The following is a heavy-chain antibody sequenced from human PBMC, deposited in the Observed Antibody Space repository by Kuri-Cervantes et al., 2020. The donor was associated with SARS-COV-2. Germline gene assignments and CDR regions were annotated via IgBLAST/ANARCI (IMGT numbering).Heavy chain of an antibody. D-gene: IGHD6-13*01. CDR3: TTDGGGGAAAGTDYYYYYMDV. V-gene: IGHV3-73*01. J-gene: IGHJ6*03. Sequence: GESLKISCAASGFTFSGSDMHWVRQASGKGLEWVGRIRSKTNTYTTAYGASVKGRFIVSRGDSKNTGYLQMNSLKTEDTAVYYCTTDGGGGAAAGTDYYYYYMDVWGKGTTVTVSS. CDR1: GFTFSGSD. CDR2: IRSKTNTYTT.